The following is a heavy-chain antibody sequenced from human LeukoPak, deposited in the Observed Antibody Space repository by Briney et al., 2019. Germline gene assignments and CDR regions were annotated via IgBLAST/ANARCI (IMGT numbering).Heavy chain of an antibody. Sequence: GGSLRLSCAASGFTFSDHYMSWIRQAPGKGLEWVSYISSSGSTIYYADSVKGRFTISRDNAKNSLYLQMNSLRAEDTAVYYCARAQTAAGLNFDPWGQGTLVTVSS. CDR3: ARAQTAAGLNFDP. D-gene: IGHD6-13*01. CDR1: GFTFSDHY. CDR2: ISSSGSTI. V-gene: IGHV3-11*01. J-gene: IGHJ5*02.